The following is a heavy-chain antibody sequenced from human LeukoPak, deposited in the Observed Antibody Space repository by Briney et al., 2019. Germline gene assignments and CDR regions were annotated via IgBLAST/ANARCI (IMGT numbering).Heavy chain of an antibody. V-gene: IGHV1-2*02. J-gene: IGHJ4*02. D-gene: IGHD2-2*01. CDR1: GYTFTGYY. CDR2: INPNSGGT. CDR3: ARVSRVCSSTSCYDY. Sequence: ASVKVSCKASGYTFTGYYMHWVRQAPGQGLEWMGWINPNSGGTNYAQKFQGRVTMTRDTSISTAYMELSRLRSDDTAVYYCARVSRVCSSTSCYDYWGQGTLVTVSS.